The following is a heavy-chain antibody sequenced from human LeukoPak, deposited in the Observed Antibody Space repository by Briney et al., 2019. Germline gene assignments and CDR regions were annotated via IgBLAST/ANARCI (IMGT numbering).Heavy chain of an antibody. CDR3: ARGPSGYHNT. D-gene: IGHD5-12*01. V-gene: IGHV3-74*03. CDR1: GFTLSNYW. CDR2: ITSDGSST. J-gene: IGHJ4*02. Sequence: GGSLRLSCAASGFTLSNYWMHWVRQAPGKGLVWVARITSDGSSTTYAESVKGRFTISRDNAKNTLYLQMNSLRAEDTAVYYCARGPSGYHNTGGQGTLVTVSS.